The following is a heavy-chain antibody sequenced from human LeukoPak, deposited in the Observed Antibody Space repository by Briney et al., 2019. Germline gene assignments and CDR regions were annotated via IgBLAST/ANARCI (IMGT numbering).Heavy chain of an antibody. CDR2: INHSGST. CDR1: GGSFSGYY. CDR3: ARIQLGYCSSTSCYNLPGVRFDP. V-gene: IGHV4-34*01. D-gene: IGHD2-2*02. Sequence: PSETLSLTCAVYGGSFSGYYWSWIRQPPGKGLEWIGEINHSGSTNYNPSLKSRVTISVDTSKNQFSLKLSSATAADTAVYYCARIQLGYCSSTSCYNLPGVRFDPWGQGTLVTVSS. J-gene: IGHJ5*02.